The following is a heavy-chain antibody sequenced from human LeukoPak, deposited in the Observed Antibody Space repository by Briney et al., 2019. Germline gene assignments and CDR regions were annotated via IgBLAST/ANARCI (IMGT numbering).Heavy chain of an antibody. V-gene: IGHV3-9*01. CDR1: GFIFDDYA. CDR3: AKTLTYYYDTSGYSD. CDR2: ISWNSGTI. Sequence: GGSLRLSCAASGFIFDDYAMHWVRQAPGKGLEWVSGISWNSGTIGYADAVKGRFTISRDNAKSSLYLQMNSLRPEDTALYWCAKTLTYYYDTSGYSDWGRGTLVTVSS. J-gene: IGHJ4*02. D-gene: IGHD3-22*01.